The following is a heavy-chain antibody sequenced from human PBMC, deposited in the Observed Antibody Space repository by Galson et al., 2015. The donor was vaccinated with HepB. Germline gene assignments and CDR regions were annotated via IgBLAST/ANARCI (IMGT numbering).Heavy chain of an antibody. J-gene: IGHJ5*02. Sequence: SLRLSCAASGFTFRIYGMSWVRQAPGKGLEWVSGIDGSGDRTEYADSVQGRFIVSRDNSKNTLYLQISGLRVEVTAKYYCVKDVGRGLFCPGAWGQGTLVTVSS. CDR1: GFTFRIYG. CDR2: IDGSGDRT. V-gene: IGHV3-23*01. CDR3: VKDVGRGLFCPGA. D-gene: IGHD3-10*02.